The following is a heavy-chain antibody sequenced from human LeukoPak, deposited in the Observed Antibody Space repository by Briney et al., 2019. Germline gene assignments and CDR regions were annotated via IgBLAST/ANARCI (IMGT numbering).Heavy chain of an antibody. V-gene: IGHV4-59*08. D-gene: IGHD3-16*02. CDR2: IYYSGST. Sequence: SETLSLTCTVSGGSISSYYWSWIRQPPGKGLEWIGYIYYSGSTNYNPSLKSRVTISVDTSKNQFSLKLSSVTAADTAVYYCAGSYRQGPPNYYYYGMDVWGQGTTVTVSS. CDR3: AGSYRQGPPNYYYYGMDV. J-gene: IGHJ6*02. CDR1: GGSISSYY.